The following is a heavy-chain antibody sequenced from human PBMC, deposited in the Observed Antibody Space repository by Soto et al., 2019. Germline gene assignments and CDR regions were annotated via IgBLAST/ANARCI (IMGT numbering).Heavy chain of an antibody. CDR3: AKEVYYDSSGMGAFDI. CDR1: GFTFSSYA. J-gene: IGHJ3*02. V-gene: IGHV3-23*01. D-gene: IGHD3-22*01. CDR2: ISGSGGST. Sequence: PGGSLRLSCAASGFTFSSYAMSWVRQAPGKGLEWVSAISGSGGSTYYADSVKGRLTISRDNSKNTLYLQMNSLRAEDTAVYYCAKEVYYDSSGMGAFDIWGQGTMVTVSS.